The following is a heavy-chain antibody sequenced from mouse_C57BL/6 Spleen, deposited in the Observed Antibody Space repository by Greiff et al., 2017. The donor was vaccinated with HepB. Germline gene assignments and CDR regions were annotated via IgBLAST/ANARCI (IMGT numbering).Heavy chain of an antibody. J-gene: IGHJ4*01. Sequence: QVQLQQPGAELVKPGASVKLSCKASGYTFTSYWMHWVKQRPGQGLEWIGMIHPNSGSTNYNEKFKSKATLTVDKSSSTAYMQLSSLTSEDSAVYYCARSSVTTSAMDYRGQGTSVTVSS. D-gene: IGHD2-2*01. V-gene: IGHV1-64*01. CDR3: ARSSVTTSAMDY. CDR2: IHPNSGST. CDR1: GYTFTSYW.